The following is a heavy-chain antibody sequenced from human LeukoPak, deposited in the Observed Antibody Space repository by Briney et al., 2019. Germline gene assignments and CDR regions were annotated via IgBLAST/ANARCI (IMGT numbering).Heavy chain of an antibody. CDR2: INTNTGNP. CDR1: GYTFTSYA. CDR3: AMDLCFGELSRLDY. V-gene: IGHV7-4-1*02. Sequence: ASVKVSCKASGYTFTSYAMNWVRQAPGQGLEWMGWINTNTGNPTYAQGLTGRFVFSLDTSVSTAYLQISSLKAEDTAVYYCAMDLCFGELSRLDYWGQGTLVTVSS. J-gene: IGHJ4*02. D-gene: IGHD3-10*01.